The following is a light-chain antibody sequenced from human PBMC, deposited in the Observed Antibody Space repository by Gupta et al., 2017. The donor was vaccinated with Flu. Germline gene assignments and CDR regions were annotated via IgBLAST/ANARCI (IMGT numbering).Light chain of an antibody. CDR1: SSDVGGYNY. CDR3: RAYASSNSYV. CDR2: ECS. J-gene: IGLJ1*01. V-gene: IGLV2-8*01. Sequence: QSALPQPPSASGSPGPSVTISCTGTSSDVGGYNYVSWYQQHPANAHHLLLYECSRRTAGAPGCFSASKAGNTAALTVSARQEEEAADYYCRAYASSNSYVFGTGTKGTVL.